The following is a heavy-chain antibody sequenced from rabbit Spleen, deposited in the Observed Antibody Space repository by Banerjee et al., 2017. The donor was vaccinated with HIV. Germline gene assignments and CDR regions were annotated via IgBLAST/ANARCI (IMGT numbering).Heavy chain of an antibody. J-gene: IGHJ4*01. CDR1: GFSFSSSYY. D-gene: IGHD6-1*01. CDR2: INTGDGST. Sequence: QEQLVESGGDLVKPGASLTLTCTTSGFSFSSSYYMCWVRQAPGKGLEWIGCINTGDGSTYYASWAKGRFTISKTSSTTVTLQMTSLTAGDTATYFCARGPKISYFNLWGPGTLVTVS. V-gene: IGHV1S45*01. CDR3: ARGPKISYFNL.